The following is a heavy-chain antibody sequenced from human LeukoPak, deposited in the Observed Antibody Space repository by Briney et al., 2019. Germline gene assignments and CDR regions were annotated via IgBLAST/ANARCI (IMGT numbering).Heavy chain of an antibody. CDR3: ARGICSGGSCYDKTDY. CDR1: GYTFTSYD. J-gene: IGHJ4*02. D-gene: IGHD2-15*01. CDR2: MNPNSGNT. Sequence: ASVKVSCKASGYTFTSYDINWVRQATGQGLEWMGWMNPNSGNTGYAQKFQGRVTMTRNTSISTAYMELSSLRSEDTAVYYCARGICSGGSCYDKTDYWGQGTLVTVSS. V-gene: IGHV1-8*01.